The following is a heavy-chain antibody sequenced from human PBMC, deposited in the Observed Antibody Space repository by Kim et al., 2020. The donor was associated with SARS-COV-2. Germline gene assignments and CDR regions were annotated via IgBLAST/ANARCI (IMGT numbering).Heavy chain of an antibody. V-gene: IGHV4-39*01. D-gene: IGHD3-22*01. CDR1: GGSISSSSYY. CDR2: IYYSGST. Sequence: SETLSLTCTVSGGSISSSSYYWGWIRQPPGKGLEWIGSIYYSGSTYYNPSLKSRVTISVDTSKNQFSLKLSSVTAADTAVYYCARNYDSSGYYRAIDYWGQGTLVTVSS. J-gene: IGHJ4*02. CDR3: ARNYDSSGYYRAIDY.